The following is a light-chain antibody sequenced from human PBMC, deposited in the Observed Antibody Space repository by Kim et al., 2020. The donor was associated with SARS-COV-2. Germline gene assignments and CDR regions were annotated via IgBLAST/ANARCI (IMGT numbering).Light chain of an antibody. Sequence: SVSPGESATRSCRASQSVSSNLAWYQQTPGQAPRLLIYGASTRATGIPARFSGSGSGTEFTLTISSLQSEDFAVYYCQQYNNWPYSFGQGTKLEIK. CDR2: GAS. J-gene: IGKJ2*03. CDR1: QSVSSN. CDR3: QQYNNWPYS. V-gene: IGKV3-15*01.